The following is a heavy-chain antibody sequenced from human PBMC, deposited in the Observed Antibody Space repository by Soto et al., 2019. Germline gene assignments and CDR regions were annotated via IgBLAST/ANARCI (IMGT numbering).Heavy chain of an antibody. CDR2: IHSDGST. Sequence: GGYLRLSCVVSGFTVSSNYMSWIRQAPGKGLEWVSGIHSDGSTYYADSVKGRFTISRDNSKNTLYLQMNSLRAEDTALSYCAREHQTSSGWQDAFDIRHQEAMVP. D-gene: IGHD6-19*01. CDR1: GFTVSSNY. J-gene: IGHJ3*02. V-gene: IGHV3-66*01. CDR3: AREHQTSSGWQDAFDI.